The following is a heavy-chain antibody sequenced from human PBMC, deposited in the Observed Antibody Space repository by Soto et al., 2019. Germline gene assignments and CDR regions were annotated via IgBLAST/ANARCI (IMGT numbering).Heavy chain of an antibody. CDR3: AREPRYGSGGSCSITGDAFDI. CDR2: ISNGGET. Sequence: EVQLVESGGGLVQPGGSLRLSCAASGLIVSSTYMSWVRQAPGKGLQWDWVISNGGETHYADSVQGRFSPSRDISNNTLRLQMSSLSVEDPAVYYCAREPRYGSGGSCSITGDAFDIWGQGAMVTVSS. J-gene: IGHJ3*02. V-gene: IGHV3-66*01. D-gene: IGHD2-15*01. CDR1: GLIVSSTY.